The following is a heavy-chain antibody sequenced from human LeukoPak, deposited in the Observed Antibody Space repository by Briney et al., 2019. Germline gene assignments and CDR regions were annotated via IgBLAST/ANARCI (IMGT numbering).Heavy chain of an antibody. V-gene: IGHV5-51*01. Sequence: GESPKTLRYGSGYHFPNHWIGRVRQIPGKGPEWMGINYTGDSDTRYSPSLQGQVTISADKSISTAYLQWSSLKASDTAMYYCARQAPSMVRGVIADAFDIWGQGTMGTVSS. D-gene: IGHD3-10*01. J-gene: IGHJ3*02. CDR3: ARQAPSMVRGVIADAFDI. CDR2: NYTGDSDT. CDR1: GYHFPNHW.